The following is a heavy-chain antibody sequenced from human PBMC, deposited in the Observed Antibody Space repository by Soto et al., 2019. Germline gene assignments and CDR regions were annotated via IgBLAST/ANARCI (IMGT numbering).Heavy chain of an antibody. D-gene: IGHD3-22*01. Sequence: SETLSLTCTVSGGSISSGGYYWSWIRQHPGKGLEWIGYIYYSGSTYYNPSLKSRVTISVDTSKNQFSLKLSSVTAADTAVYYCARKTSYYYDSSGYHWSFDYWGQGTLVTVSS. CDR3: ARKTSYYYDSSGYHWSFDY. CDR1: GGSISSGGYY. V-gene: IGHV4-31*03. J-gene: IGHJ4*02. CDR2: IYYSGST.